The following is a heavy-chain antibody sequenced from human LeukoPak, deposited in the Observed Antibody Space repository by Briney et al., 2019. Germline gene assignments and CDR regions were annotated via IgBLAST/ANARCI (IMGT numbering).Heavy chain of an antibody. CDR3: ARRGSGSFTN. D-gene: IGHD1-26*01. J-gene: IGHJ4*02. CDR1: GGSISSGGYY. Sequence: RSSETLSLTCTVSGGSISSGGYYWSWIRQHPGKGLEWIGYIYYSGSTYYNPSLKSRVTISVDTSKNQFSLKLSSVTAAGTAVYYCARRGSGSFTNWGQGTLVTVSS. CDR2: IYYSGST. V-gene: IGHV4-31*03.